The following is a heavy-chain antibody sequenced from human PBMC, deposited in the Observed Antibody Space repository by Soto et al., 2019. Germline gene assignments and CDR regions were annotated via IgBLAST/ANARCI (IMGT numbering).Heavy chain of an antibody. V-gene: IGHV1-69*13. J-gene: IGHJ6*02. CDR3: ASLHGYCSSTSCFGVYYYGMDV. D-gene: IGHD2-2*01. CDR1: GGTFSSYA. CDR2: IIPIFGTA. Sequence: GASVKVSCKASGGTFSSYAISWVRQAPGQGLEWMGGIIPIFGTANYAQKFQGRVTITADESTSTAYMELSSLRSEDTAVYYCASLHGYCSSTSCFGVYYYGMDVWGQGTTVTVSS.